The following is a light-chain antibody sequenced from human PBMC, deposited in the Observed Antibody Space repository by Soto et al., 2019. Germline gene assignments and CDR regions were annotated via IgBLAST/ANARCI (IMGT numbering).Light chain of an antibody. J-gene: IGKJ1*01. CDR3: QQHNSYPRT. Sequence: DIQMTQSPSTLPASVGDRVTITCRASQSISTWLAWYQQKPGKAPKLLIYTASNLERGVPSRFSGSGSGTEFTLTISSLQPDDFATYYCQQHNSYPRTFGQGTKVEIK. CDR2: TAS. V-gene: IGKV1-5*03. CDR1: QSISTW.